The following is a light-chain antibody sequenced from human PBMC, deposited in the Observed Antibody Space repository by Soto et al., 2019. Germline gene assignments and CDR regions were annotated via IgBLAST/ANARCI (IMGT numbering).Light chain of an antibody. CDR1: QSVSSN. CDR3: QHYNNWPPWT. CDR2: GAS. V-gene: IGKV3-15*01. J-gene: IGKJ1*01. Sequence: EIVMTQSPARISVSPGEHGAFSFTASQSVSSNLAWYQQKPGQAPRLLIYGASIRATGIPARFSGSGSGTEFTLTISTLQSEDFAIYYCQHYNNWPPWTFGQGTKVDIK.